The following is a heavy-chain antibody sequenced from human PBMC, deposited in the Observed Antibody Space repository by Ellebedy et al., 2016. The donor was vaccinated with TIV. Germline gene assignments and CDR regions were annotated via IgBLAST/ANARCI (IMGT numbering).Heavy chain of an antibody. D-gene: IGHD6-13*01. CDR1: GFTFSSYG. CDR2: IWYDGSYK. V-gene: IGHV3-33*06. Sequence: GESLKISXAAFGFTFSSYGMHWVRQAPGKGLEWVAVIWYDGSYKYYLDSVKGRFTISRDNSKNTLYLQMNSLRVEDTAVYYCAKPSDPNPGYSASWATYFDYWGQGTLVTVSS. J-gene: IGHJ4*02. CDR3: AKPSDPNPGYSASWATYFDY.